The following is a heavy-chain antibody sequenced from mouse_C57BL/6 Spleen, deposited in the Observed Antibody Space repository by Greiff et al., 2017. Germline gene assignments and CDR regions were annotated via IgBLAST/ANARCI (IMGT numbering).Heavy chain of an antibody. J-gene: IGHJ2*01. CDR1: GYAFSSSW. CDR3: AREITTVDY. Sequence: VQLQQSGPELVKPGASVKISCKASGYAFSSSWLNWVKQRPGKGLEWIGRIYPGDGDTNYNGKFKGKATLTADKSSSTAYMQLSSLTSEDSTVYCCAREITTVDYWGQGTTLTVSS. CDR2: IYPGDGDT. V-gene: IGHV1-82*01. D-gene: IGHD1-1*01.